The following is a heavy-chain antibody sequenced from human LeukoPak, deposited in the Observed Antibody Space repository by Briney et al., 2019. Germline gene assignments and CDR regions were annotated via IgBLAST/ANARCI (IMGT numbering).Heavy chain of an antibody. V-gene: IGHV4-59*08. Sequence: SETLSLTCTVSGVPIDNYYWTWIRQPPGKRLEWIGYVYSSGNTNYNPSPKSRVTISVDTSKKQFSLKLSSVTAADTALYYCARQWGTRFDVWGQGTMVAVSS. CDR1: GVPIDNYY. CDR2: VYSSGNT. CDR3: ARQWGTRFDV. J-gene: IGHJ3*01. D-gene: IGHD3-16*01.